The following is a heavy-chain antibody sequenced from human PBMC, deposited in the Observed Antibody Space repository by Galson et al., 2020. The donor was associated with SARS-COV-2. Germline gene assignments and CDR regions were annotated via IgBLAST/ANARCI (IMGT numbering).Heavy chain of an antibody. J-gene: IGHJ4*02. Sequence: SETLSLTCTVSGGSISSYYCSWIWQPPGQGLEWIGYIYYSGSTNYNPSPTSRVTISVDTSKTQFPLKLSFVTAADTAVEYCSRWAPDENFDYWGQGTLVKVSS. CDR3: SRWAPDENFDY. V-gene: IGHV4-59*13. CDR1: GGSISSYY. CDR2: IYYSGST.